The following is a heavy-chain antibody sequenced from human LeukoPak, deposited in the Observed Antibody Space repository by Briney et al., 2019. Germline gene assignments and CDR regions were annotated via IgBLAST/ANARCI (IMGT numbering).Heavy chain of an antibody. CDR2: INPGGGST. CDR1: GYTFTSYY. V-gene: IGHV1-46*01. J-gene: IGHJ4*02. Sequence: GASVKVSCKASGYTFTSYYMHWVRQARGQGLEWMGRINPGGGSTSYAQKFQGRVTMTRDMSTSTVYMELSSLRSEDTAVYYCARGRNYDSSGYYPYYFDYWGQGTLVTVSS. D-gene: IGHD3-22*01. CDR3: ARGRNYDSSGYYPYYFDY.